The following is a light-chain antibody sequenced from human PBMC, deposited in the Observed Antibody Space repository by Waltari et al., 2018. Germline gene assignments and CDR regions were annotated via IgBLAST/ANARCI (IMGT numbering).Light chain of an antibody. CDR1: QSITKY. CDR3: QHYVRLPAT. V-gene: IGKV3-20*01. J-gene: IGKJ1*01. CDR2: HAS. Sequence: ELLLTQSPGTLSLSPGERATLSCRASQSITKYLAWYQQKPGQAPRLLIYHASIRATGIPDRFSGGGSGTDFSLTISRLEPEDFAVYYCQHYVRLPATFGQGTKVEIK.